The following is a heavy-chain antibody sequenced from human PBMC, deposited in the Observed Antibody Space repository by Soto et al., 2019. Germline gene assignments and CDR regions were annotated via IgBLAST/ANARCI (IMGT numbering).Heavy chain of an antibody. V-gene: IGHV3-30-3*01. CDR1: GFTFSSYA. J-gene: IGHJ6*02. CDR2: ISYDGSNK. CDR3: ARDRLRYNWNDFPYYYYGMDV. D-gene: IGHD1-1*01. Sequence: QVQLVESGGGVVQPGRSLRLSRAASGFTFSSYAMHWVRQAPGKGLEWVAVISYDGSNKYYADSVKGRFTISRDNSKNTLYMQMNRLRTEDTAVYYCARDRLRYNWNDFPYYYYGMDVWGQGTTVTVSS.